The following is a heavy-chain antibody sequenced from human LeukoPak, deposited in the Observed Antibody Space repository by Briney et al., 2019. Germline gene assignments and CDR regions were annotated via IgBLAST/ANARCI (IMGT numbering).Heavy chain of an antibody. Sequence: ASVKVSCKASGYTFTSYGISWVRQAPGQGLEWMGWISAYNGNTNYAQKLQGRVTMTTDTSTSTAYMELRSLRSDDTAVYYCARGGIAVAGTRENYYYYYMDVWGKGTTVTVSS. V-gene: IGHV1-18*01. CDR1: GYTFTSYG. D-gene: IGHD6-19*01. CDR3: ARGGIAVAGTRENYYYYYMDV. J-gene: IGHJ6*03. CDR2: ISAYNGNT.